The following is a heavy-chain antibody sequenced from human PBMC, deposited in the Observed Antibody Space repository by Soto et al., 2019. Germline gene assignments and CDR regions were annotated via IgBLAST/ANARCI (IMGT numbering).Heavy chain of an antibody. CDR3: AGGNDYFDY. Sequence: PGGSLRLSCAASGSTFSSYSMNWVRQAPGKGLEWVSSISSSSTYMYQTESVKGRFTISRDNAKNSLYLQMNSLRDEDTAVYFCAGGNDYFDYWGQGALVTVSS. CDR1: GSTFSSYS. CDR2: ISSSSTYM. J-gene: IGHJ4*02. V-gene: IGHV3-21*01.